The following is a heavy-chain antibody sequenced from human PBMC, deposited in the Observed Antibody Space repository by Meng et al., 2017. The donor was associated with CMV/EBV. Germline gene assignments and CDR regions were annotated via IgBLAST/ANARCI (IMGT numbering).Heavy chain of an antibody. CDR1: GGSISGGDYY. J-gene: IGHJ4*02. CDR3: ARAAPDYYDSSGPPDY. V-gene: IGHV4-30-4*08. D-gene: IGHD3-22*01. Sequence: QLQESGPGLVKPSQTLSLTCTVSGGSISGGDYYWSWIRQPPGKGLEWIGYIYYSGSTYYNPSLKSRVTISVDTSKNQFSLKLSSVTAADTAVYYCARAAPDYYDSSGPPDYWGQGTLVTVSS. CDR2: IYYSGST.